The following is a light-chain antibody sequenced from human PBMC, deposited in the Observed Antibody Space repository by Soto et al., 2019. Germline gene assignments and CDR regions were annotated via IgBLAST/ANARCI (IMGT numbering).Light chain of an antibody. CDR3: SSYTTSYFYV. J-gene: IGLJ1*01. V-gene: IGLV2-14*01. Sequence: QSVLTQPASVSGSPGQSITISCTGSGRDIGAYDYVSWYQQHPGKAPKLLIYGVKNRPSGVSYRFSASKSAFTASLTISGLQAEDEAHYYCSSYTTSYFYVFGPGTKGTV. CDR2: GVK. CDR1: GRDIGAYDY.